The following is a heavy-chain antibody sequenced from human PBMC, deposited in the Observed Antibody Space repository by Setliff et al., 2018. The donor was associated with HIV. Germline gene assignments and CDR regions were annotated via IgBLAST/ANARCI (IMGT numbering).Heavy chain of an antibody. V-gene: IGHV4-39*07. D-gene: IGHD3-22*01. CDR3: ARVYSSGYYRAGGYYMDV. J-gene: IGHJ6*03. CDR2: MYYSGNT. CDR1: GVSISSTSYY. Sequence: SETLSLTCAVSGVSISSTSYYWGWIRQPPGKGLEWIGSMYYSGNTYYNPSLKSRVTISIDTSKNQFSLRLSSVTAADTAVYYCARVYSSGYYRAGGYYMDVWGKGTTVTVSS.